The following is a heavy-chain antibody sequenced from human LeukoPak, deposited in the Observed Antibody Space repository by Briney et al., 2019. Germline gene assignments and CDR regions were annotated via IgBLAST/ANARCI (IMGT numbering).Heavy chain of an antibody. CDR1: GGSISSYY. J-gene: IGHJ5*02. CDR2: IYTRGST. D-gene: IGHD2-15*01. V-gene: IGHV4-4*08. CDR3: ARGVGGYCSGGSCYSEPNWFDP. Sequence: KTSETLSLTCTVSGGSISSYYWSWIRQPPGKGLEWIGRIYTRGSTNYNPSLKSRVTISVDTSKNQFSLKLSSVTAADTAVYYCARGVGGYCSGGSCYSEPNWFDPWGQGTLVTVSS.